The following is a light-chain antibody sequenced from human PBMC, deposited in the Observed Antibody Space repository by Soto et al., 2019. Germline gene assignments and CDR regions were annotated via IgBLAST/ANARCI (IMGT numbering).Light chain of an antibody. J-gene: IGKJ5*01. Sequence: EIVLTQSPGTLSLSPGERATLSCRASQSFSSSYLAWYQQKPGQAPRLLIYGASSRATGIPDRFSGSVSGTDFTLTISRLEPEDFAVYYCQQYGTSITFCQRTRLEI. CDR3: QQYGTSIT. CDR1: QSFSSSY. CDR2: GAS. V-gene: IGKV3-20*01.